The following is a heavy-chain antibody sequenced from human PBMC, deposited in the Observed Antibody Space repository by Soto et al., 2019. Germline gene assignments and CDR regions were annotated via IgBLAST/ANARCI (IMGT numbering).Heavy chain of an antibody. Sequence: EVQLVESGGGLVKPGGSLRLSCAASGFTFSSYSMNWVRQAPGKGLEWVSSISSSSSYIYYADSVKGRFTISRDNAKNSLYRQRKSLRVEETAVYYCASEGKGGDYFDYWGQGTLVTVSS. CDR2: ISSSSSYI. CDR3: ASEGKGGDYFDY. V-gene: IGHV3-21*01. CDR1: GFTFSSYS. D-gene: IGHD3-10*01. J-gene: IGHJ4*02.